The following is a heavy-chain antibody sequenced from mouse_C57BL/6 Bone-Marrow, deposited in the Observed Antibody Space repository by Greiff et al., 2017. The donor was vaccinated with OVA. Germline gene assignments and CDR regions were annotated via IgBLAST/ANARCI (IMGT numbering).Heavy chain of an antibody. CDR1: GFTFSSYA. J-gene: IGHJ1*03. CDR3: ARKGVIYYGSSSHWYFDV. V-gene: IGHV5-4*01. Sequence: EVQVVESGGGLVKPGGSLKLSCAASGFTFSSYAMSWVRQTPEKRLEWVATISDGGSYTYYPDNVKGRFTISRDNAKNNLYLQMSHLKSEDTAMYYCARKGVIYYGSSSHWYFDVWGTGTTVTVSS. D-gene: IGHD1-1*01. CDR2: ISDGGSYT.